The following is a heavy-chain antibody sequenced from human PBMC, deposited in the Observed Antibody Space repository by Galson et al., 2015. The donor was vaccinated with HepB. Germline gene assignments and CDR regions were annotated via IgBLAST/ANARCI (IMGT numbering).Heavy chain of an antibody. D-gene: IGHD5-18*01. CDR1: GGTFSSYA. CDR3: ARAGEDTAMGLAHPNWFDP. Sequence: SVKVSCKASGGTFSSYAISWVRQAPGQGLEWMGGIIPIFGTANYAQKFQGRVTITADKSTSTAYMELSSLRSEDTAVYYCARAGEDTAMGLAHPNWFDPWGQGTLVTVSS. J-gene: IGHJ5*02. CDR2: IIPIFGTA. V-gene: IGHV1-69*06.